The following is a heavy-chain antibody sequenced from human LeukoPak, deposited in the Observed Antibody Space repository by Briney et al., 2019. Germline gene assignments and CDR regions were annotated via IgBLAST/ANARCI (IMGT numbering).Heavy chain of an antibody. J-gene: IGHJ4*02. D-gene: IGHD5-24*01. Sequence: SETLSLTCTVSGGSISGYYWSWLRQPPGKGLEWIAYIYNSATTNYSPSLKSRLSISVDASKNQISLNLSSVTAADTAVYYCARLGKLDGYVLDYWGQGTLVTVSS. CDR2: IYNSATT. V-gene: IGHV4-59*08. CDR1: GGSISGYY. CDR3: ARLGKLDGYVLDY.